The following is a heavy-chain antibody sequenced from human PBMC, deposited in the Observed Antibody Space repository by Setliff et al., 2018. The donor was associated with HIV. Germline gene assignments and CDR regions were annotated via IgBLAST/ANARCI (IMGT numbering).Heavy chain of an antibody. V-gene: IGHV3-48*01. Sequence: PGGSLRLSCAASGFTFSNYRTNWVRQAPGKGLEWLSYISSSGTTIRYADSVKGRFTISRDNAQKSLYLQMNSLRAEDTAVYYCARDGLEGDMAGRQRTYAFGYWGQGKLVTVS. CDR3: ARDGLEGDMAGRQRTYAFGY. J-gene: IGHJ4*02. CDR2: ISSSGTTI. D-gene: IGHD2-15*01. CDR1: GFTFSNYR.